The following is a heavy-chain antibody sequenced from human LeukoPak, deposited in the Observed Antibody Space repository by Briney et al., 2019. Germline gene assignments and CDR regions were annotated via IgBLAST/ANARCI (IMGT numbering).Heavy chain of an antibody. Sequence: ASVKVSCKASGYTFTGYYMHWVRQAPGQGLEWMGWINPNSGGTNYAQKFQGRVTMTRDTSISTAYMELSRLRSDDTAVYYCARDTVTTSSVNWYFDLWGRGTLVTVSS. CDR1: GYTFTGYY. V-gene: IGHV1-2*02. CDR2: INPNSGGT. J-gene: IGHJ2*01. D-gene: IGHD4-17*01. CDR3: ARDTVTTSSVNWYFDL.